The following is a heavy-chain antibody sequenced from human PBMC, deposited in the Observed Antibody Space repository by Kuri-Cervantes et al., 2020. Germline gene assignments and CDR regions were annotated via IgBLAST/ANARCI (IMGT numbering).Heavy chain of an antibody. J-gene: IGHJ4*02. CDR2: IKQDGSEK. CDR3: VGSAVVAEHY. CDR1: GFTFSSYW. V-gene: IGHV3-7*03. Sequence: GGSLTLSCAASGFTFSSYWMSWVRQAPGKGLEWVANIKQDGSEKYYVDSVKGRFTISRDNAKNSLYLQMNSLRAEDTAVYYCVGSAVVAEHYWGQGTLVTVSS. D-gene: IGHD2-15*01.